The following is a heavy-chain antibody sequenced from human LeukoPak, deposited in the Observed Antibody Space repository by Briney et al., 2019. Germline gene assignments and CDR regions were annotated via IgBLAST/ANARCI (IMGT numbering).Heavy chain of an antibody. CDR2: IIPILGIA. J-gene: IGHJ5*02. Sequence: SVKVSCKASGGTFSSYAISWVRQAPGQGLEWMGRIIPILGIANYAQKFQGRVTITADKSTSTAYMELSSLRSEDTAVYYCARGYCSGGSCCNNWFDPWGQGTLVTVSS. V-gene: IGHV1-69*04. CDR3: ARGYCSGGSCCNNWFDP. D-gene: IGHD2-15*01. CDR1: GGTFSSYA.